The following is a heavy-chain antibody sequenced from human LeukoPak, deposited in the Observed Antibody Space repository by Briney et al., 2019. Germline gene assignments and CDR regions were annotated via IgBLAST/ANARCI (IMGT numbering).Heavy chain of an antibody. D-gene: IGHD3-22*01. CDR2: TSSGSTYI. V-gene: IGHV3-21*04. Sequence: PGGSLRLSCAASAFTFSSYSMNWVRQAPGKGLEWVSSTSSGSTYIYYADSVKGRFTISRDNSKNTLYLQMNSLRAEDTAVYYCAKAGDSSGYDAFDIWGQGTMVTVSS. CDR1: AFTFSSYS. J-gene: IGHJ3*02. CDR3: AKAGDSSGYDAFDI.